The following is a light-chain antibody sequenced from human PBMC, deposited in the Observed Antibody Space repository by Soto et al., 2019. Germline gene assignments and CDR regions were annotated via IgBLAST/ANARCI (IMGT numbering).Light chain of an antibody. CDR1: QSVRTN. CDR2: GAS. Sequence: EIVLTQSAGTLSVSPGERVTLSCRASQSVRTNSAWYQHRPGQSPRLLMYGASSRATGIPDRFSGGGSGTDFRLTIRRLEPDDSAVDYCQKYGNFWTFGQGTKVDIK. J-gene: IGKJ1*01. CDR3: QKYGNFWT. V-gene: IGKV3-20*01.